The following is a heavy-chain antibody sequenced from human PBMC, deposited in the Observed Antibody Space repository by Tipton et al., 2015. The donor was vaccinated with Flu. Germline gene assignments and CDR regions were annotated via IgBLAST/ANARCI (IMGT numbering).Heavy chain of an antibody. V-gene: IGHV3-21*01. D-gene: IGHD3-22*01. Sequence: SLRLSCAASGFTFSSYSMNWVRQAPGKGLEWVSSITGYSNHIYYVDSVKGRFTISRDNTKNSLYLQMNSLRAEDTAVYYCARDADYYDSSGYPEDYYYYFGMDVWGQGTTVPVSS. CDR2: ITGYSNHI. J-gene: IGHJ6*02. CDR1: GFTFSSYS. CDR3: ARDADYYDSSGYPEDYYYYFGMDV.